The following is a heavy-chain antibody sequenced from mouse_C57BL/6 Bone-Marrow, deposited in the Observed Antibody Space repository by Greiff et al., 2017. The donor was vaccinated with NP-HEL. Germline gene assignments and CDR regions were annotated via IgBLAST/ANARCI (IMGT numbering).Heavy chain of an antibody. Sequence: EVMLVESGPVLVKPGASVKMSCKASGYTFTDYYMNWVKQSHGKSLEWIGVINPYNGGTSYNQKFKGKATLTVDKSSSTAYMELNSLTSEDSAVYYCAGITTVGYFDYWGQGTTLTVSS. CDR1: GYTFTDYY. D-gene: IGHD1-1*01. J-gene: IGHJ2*01. V-gene: IGHV1-19*01. CDR2: INPYNGGT. CDR3: AGITTVGYFDY.